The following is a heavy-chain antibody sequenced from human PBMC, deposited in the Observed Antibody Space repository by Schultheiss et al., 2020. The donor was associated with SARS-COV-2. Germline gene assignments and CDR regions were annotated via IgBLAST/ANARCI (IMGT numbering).Heavy chain of an antibody. CDR3: ARGPARGAYYYYYYMDV. Sequence: SETLSLTCTVSGGSISSSSYYWSWIRQPPGKGLEWIGEINHSGSTNYNPSLKSRVTISVDTSKNQFSLKLSSVTAADTAVYYCARGPARGAYYYYYYMDVWGKGTTVTVSS. J-gene: IGHJ6*03. CDR1: GGSISSSSYY. V-gene: IGHV4-39*07. D-gene: IGHD2-2*01. CDR2: INHSGST.